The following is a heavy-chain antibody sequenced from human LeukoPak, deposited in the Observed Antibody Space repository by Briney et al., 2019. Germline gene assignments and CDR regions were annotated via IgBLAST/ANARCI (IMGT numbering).Heavy chain of an antibody. Sequence: SETLSLTCTVSGGSISSYYWSWIRQPPGKGLEWIGYIYYSGSTNYNPSLKSRVTISVDTSKNQFSLKLSSVTAADTAVYYCAIRNSDTAMEVGEAFDIWGQGTMVTVSS. D-gene: IGHD5-18*01. CDR2: IYYSGST. CDR1: GGSISSYY. CDR3: AIRNSDTAMEVGEAFDI. J-gene: IGHJ3*02. V-gene: IGHV4-59*01.